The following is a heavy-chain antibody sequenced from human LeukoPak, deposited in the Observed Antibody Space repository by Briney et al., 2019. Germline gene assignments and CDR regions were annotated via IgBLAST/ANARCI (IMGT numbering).Heavy chain of an antibody. D-gene: IGHD5-24*01. CDR3: ARIGDGYNRSPDY. CDR1: VGSFSGYY. J-gene: IGHJ4*01. Sequence: SETLSLTCAVYVGSFSGYYWSWIRQPPGKGLEWVGEINHGGSTNYNPSLKSRVTMSVDTSKNQSSLKLSSVTAADTAVYYCARIGDGYNRSPDYWGQGTTVTVSS. V-gene: IGHV4-34*01. CDR2: INHGGST.